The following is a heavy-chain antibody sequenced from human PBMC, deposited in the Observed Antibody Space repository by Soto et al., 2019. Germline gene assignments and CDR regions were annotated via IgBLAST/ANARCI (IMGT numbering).Heavy chain of an antibody. CDR1: GGSISTSHYY. V-gene: IGHV4-39*07. CDR2: IYYSGNT. J-gene: IGHJ4*02. Sequence: TLSLTCPVSGGSISTSHYYWDWIRQPPGKGLEWIGSIYYSGNTYYNPSLESRVTISVDTSKNQFSLKLSSVTAADTAVYYCARLKRREYFDYWGQGTLVTVSS. CDR3: ARLKRREYFDY.